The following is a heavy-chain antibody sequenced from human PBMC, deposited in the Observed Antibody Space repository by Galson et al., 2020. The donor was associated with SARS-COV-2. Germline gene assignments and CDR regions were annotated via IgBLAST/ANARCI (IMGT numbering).Heavy chain of an antibody. V-gene: IGHV5-51*01. D-gene: IGHD3-22*01. CDR1: GYSFTSYW. CDR2: IYPGDSDT. J-gene: IGHJ4*02. CDR3: ARPARGGYFGAWSPGY. Sequence: KIGESLKISCKGSGYSFTSYWIGWVRQMPGKGLEWMGIIYPGDSDTRYSPSFQGQVTISADKSISTAYLQWSSLKASDTAMYYCARPARGGYFGAWSPGYWVQGTLVTVSS.